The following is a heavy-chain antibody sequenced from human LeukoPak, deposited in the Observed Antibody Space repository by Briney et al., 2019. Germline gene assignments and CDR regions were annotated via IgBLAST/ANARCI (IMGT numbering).Heavy chain of an antibody. D-gene: IGHD2-2*01. CDR1: GFTFSSYS. J-gene: IGHJ4*02. CDR2: ISSSGSYI. CDR3: ARGDRDLYCSSTSCYPVL. V-gene: IGHV3-21*01. Sequence: GGSLRLSCVASGFTFSSYSMNWVRQAPGKGLEWVSSISSSGSYIYYADSVKGRFTISRDNAKNSPYLQMNSLRAEDTAVYYCARGDRDLYCSSTSCYPVLGGQGTLVTVSS.